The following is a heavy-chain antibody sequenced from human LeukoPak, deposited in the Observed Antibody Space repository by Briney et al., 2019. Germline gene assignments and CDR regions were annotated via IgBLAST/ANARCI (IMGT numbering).Heavy chain of an antibody. CDR2: IYYSGST. CDR1: GDSISTYY. Sequence: SETLSLTCTVSGDSISTYYWSWIRQPPGKGLEWIGYIYYSGSTNYNPSLKSRITIPVDTSKNQFSLKLSSVIAADTAVYYCARVRYSSGWYLADYWGQGTLVTVSS. J-gene: IGHJ4*02. D-gene: IGHD6-19*01. CDR3: ARVRYSSGWYLADY. V-gene: IGHV4-59*01.